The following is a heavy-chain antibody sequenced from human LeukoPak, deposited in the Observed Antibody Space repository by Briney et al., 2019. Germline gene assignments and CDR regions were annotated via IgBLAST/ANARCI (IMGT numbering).Heavy chain of an antibody. V-gene: IGHV1-3*01. Sequence: PGASVKVSCKASGYTFTKYVVHWVRQAPGQRPEWMGWINAGNGDKKYSQNFQDRVTITRDTSANTAYMELSSLTSEDTALYYCARDDCGDTCYPGGYWGQGTLVTVSS. CDR2: INAGNGDK. J-gene: IGHJ4*02. CDR1: GYTFTKYV. D-gene: IGHD2-21*01. CDR3: ARDDCGDTCYPGGY.